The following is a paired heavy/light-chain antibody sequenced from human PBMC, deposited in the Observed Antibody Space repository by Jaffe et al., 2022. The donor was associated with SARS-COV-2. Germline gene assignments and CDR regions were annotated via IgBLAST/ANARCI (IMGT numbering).Light chain of an antibody. Sequence: DIQMTQSPSSLSASVGDRVTITCQASQDITNYLNWYQHKPGKAPKLLIYDASNLGTGVPSRFSGSGSGTDFTFTINSLQPEDTATYYCQQYDDLPYTFGLGTKLEIK. J-gene: IGKJ2*01. CDR3: QQYDDLPYT. CDR2: DAS. V-gene: IGKV1-33*01. CDR1: QDITNY.
Heavy chain of an antibody. CDR3: ARDYGSGSYLARFDP. Sequence: QVQLVQSGAEVKKPGASVKVSCKTSGYTFSKYGVSWVRQAPGQGLEWMGWISSYNGNTNYAQNLQGRVTMTTDTSTSTAYMELRSLRSDDTAVYYCARDYGSGSYLARFDPWGQGTLVTVSS. J-gene: IGHJ5*02. CDR2: ISSYNGNT. CDR1: GYTFSKYG. V-gene: IGHV1-18*01. D-gene: IGHD3-10*01.